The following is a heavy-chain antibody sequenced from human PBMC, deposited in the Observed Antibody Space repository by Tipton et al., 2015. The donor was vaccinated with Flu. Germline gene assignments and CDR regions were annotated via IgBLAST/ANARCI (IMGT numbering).Heavy chain of an antibody. J-gene: IGHJ3*01. CDR2: IYHGGGT. CDR1: GFSISSSY. D-gene: IGHD3-16*01. CDR3: VRTARRPFGAFDV. Sequence: SLRLSCAASGFSISSSYMNWVRQAPGKGLEWLSVIYHGGGTYYADSVKGRFTIPRDNSNGTLHLQMNSLTGGDTAVYYCVRTARRPFGAFDVWGQGTMVTVSS. V-gene: IGHV3-66*02.